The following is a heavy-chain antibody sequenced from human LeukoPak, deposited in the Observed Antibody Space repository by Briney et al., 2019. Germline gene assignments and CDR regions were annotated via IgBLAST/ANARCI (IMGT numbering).Heavy chain of an antibody. CDR3: AIPGAYDASGYYYAGPDHFQH. Sequence: GGSLRLSCVASGFTFSSYSMNWVRQAPGKGLEWVSSISSSSSYIYYGDSVKGRVTISRDNAKNSLYLQMNSLRAEDTAVYYCAIPGAYDASGYYYAGPDHFQHWGQGTLVTVSS. D-gene: IGHD3-22*01. CDR2: ISSSSSYI. V-gene: IGHV3-21*01. J-gene: IGHJ1*01. CDR1: GFTFSSYS.